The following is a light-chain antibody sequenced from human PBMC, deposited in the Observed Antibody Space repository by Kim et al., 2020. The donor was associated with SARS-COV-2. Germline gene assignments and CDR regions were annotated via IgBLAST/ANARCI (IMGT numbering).Light chain of an antibody. CDR2: GAS. Sequence: VSPGERATLSGRASQSVSSNLAWYQQKPGQAPRLLIYGASTRATGIPARFSGSGSGTEFTLTISSLQSEDFAVYYCQQYNNWPQAFGPGTKVDIK. CDR3: QQYNNWPQA. CDR1: QSVSSN. J-gene: IGKJ3*01. V-gene: IGKV3-15*01.